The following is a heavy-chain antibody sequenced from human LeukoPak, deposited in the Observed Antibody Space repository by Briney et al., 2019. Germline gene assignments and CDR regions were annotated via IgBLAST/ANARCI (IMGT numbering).Heavy chain of an antibody. Sequence: GGSLRLSCAASGFTFSSYAMSWVRQAPGKGLEWVSTITGSGGTTYYGDSVKGRFTTSRDNPKNTLFLQMNSLRAEDTAVYFCAADIGGVNYWGQGTLVTVSS. CDR2: ITGSGGTT. D-gene: IGHD2-21*01. V-gene: IGHV3-23*01. CDR3: AADIGGVNY. CDR1: GFTFSSYA. J-gene: IGHJ4*02.